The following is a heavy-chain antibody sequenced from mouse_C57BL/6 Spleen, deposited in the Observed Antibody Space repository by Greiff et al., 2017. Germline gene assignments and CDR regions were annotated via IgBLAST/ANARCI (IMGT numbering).Heavy chain of an antibody. CDR3: GRGSKLENFDY. CDR2: FYPSDSAT. D-gene: IGHD1-1*01. V-gene: IGHV1-61*01. CDR1: GYTFTSYW. J-gene: IGHJ2*01. Sequence: QVQLQQPGAELVRPGSSVKLSCKASGYTFTSYWLDWVKQRPGQGLEWIGNFYPSDSATHYNQKFKDKATLTVDKSSSTAYMQLSSLTSEDAADYYYGRGSKLENFDYWGQGTALTVSS.